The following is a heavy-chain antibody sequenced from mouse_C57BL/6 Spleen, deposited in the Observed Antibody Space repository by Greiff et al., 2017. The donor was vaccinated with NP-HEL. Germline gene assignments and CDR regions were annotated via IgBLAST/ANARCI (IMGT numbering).Heavy chain of an antibody. CDR1: GYAFSSSW. V-gene: IGHV1-82*01. D-gene: IGHD2-3*01. CDR3: ARSGGYYALYAG. Sequence: VQLQQSGPALVKPGASVKLSCKASGYAFSSSWMYWVKQRPGQGLEWIGRISPGDGDTNYHGTFKGQATLAADKSSSTSYMQLSSLTSEDSAVYVCARSGGYYALYAGWGKGALVTVAT. CDR2: ISPGDGDT. J-gene: IGHJ3*01.